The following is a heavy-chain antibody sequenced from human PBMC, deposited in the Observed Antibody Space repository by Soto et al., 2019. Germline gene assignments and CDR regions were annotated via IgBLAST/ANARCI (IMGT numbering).Heavy chain of an antibody. D-gene: IGHD4-17*01. Sequence: SKTLSLTCTVSGGSISSSSYYWGWIRQPPGKGLEWIGSIYYSGSTYYNPSLKSRVTISVDTSKNQFSLKLSSVTAADTAVYYCATTTVVTRVSDYWGQGTLVTGSS. CDR3: ATTTVVTRVSDY. J-gene: IGHJ4*02. CDR1: GGSISSSSYY. V-gene: IGHV4-39*01. CDR2: IYYSGST.